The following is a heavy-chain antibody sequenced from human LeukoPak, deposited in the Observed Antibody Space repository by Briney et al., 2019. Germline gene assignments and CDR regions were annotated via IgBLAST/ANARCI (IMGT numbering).Heavy chain of an antibody. CDR1: GFTFSDYY. Sequence: GSLRLSCAASGFTFSDYYMSWIRQAPGKGLEWVSYISSSGSTIYYADSAKGRFTISRDNAKNSLYLQMNSLRAEDTAVYYCARALAAAGTFWFDPWGQGTLVTVSS. J-gene: IGHJ5*02. CDR3: ARALAAAGTFWFDP. CDR2: ISSSGSTI. V-gene: IGHV3-11*01. D-gene: IGHD6-13*01.